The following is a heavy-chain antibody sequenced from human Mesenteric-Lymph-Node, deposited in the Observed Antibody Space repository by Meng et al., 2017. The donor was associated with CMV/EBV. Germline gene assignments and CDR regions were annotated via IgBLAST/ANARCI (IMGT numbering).Heavy chain of an antibody. CDR2: IKQDGSEK. Sequence: ETLSLTCAASGFTFSSYWMSWVRQAPGKGLEWVANIKQDGSEKYYVDSVKGRFTISRDNAKNSLYLQMNSLRAEDTAVYYCARKSVIGSGEFDYWGQGTLVTVSS. CDR1: GFTFSSYW. J-gene: IGHJ4*02. D-gene: IGHD1-26*01. V-gene: IGHV3-7*01. CDR3: ARKSVIGSGEFDY.